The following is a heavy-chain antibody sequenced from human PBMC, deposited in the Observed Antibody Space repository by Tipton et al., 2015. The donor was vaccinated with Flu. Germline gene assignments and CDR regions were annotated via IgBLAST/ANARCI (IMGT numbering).Heavy chain of an antibody. CDR3: ARGLYGSGSYQRRYFDS. V-gene: IGHV4-4*02. CDR2: IFYSGTT. CDR1: GGSISHNNL. D-gene: IGHD3-10*01. Sequence: TLSLTCTVSGGSISHNNLWGWVRQPPGKGLEWIGEIFYSGTTNYNSSLKSRVTISVDTSKNQFSLKLSSVTAADTAVYYCARGLYGSGSYQRRYFDSWGQGTLVTVSS. J-gene: IGHJ4*02.